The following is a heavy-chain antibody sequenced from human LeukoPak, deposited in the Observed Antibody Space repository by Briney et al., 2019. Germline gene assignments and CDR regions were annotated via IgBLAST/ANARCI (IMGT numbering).Heavy chain of an antibody. CDR3: ARLYQGAFDI. CDR1: GFTFSKYG. V-gene: IGHV3-53*01. Sequence: PGGSLRLSCVASGFTFSKYGMSWVRQAPGKGLEWVSVIYSGGSTCYADSVKGRFTISRDNSKNTLYLQMNSLRAEDTAVYYCARLYQGAFDIWGQGTMVTVSS. J-gene: IGHJ3*02. CDR2: IYSGGST. D-gene: IGHD3-16*01.